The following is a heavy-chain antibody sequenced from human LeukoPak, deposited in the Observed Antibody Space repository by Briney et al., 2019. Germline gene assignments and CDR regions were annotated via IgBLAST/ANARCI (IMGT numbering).Heavy chain of an antibody. D-gene: IGHD1-26*01. CDR3: ARDHGIVGATDYFDY. J-gene: IGHJ4*02. V-gene: IGHV3-30-3*01. Sequence: PGGSLRLSCAASGFTFSDYAMHWVRQAPGKGLEWVAVISKDGSDKYYPGSVRGRFTISRDNSKNTLYLQMNSLRAEDTAVYYCARDHGIVGATDYFDYWGQGTLVTVSS. CDR2: ISKDGSDK. CDR1: GFTFSDYA.